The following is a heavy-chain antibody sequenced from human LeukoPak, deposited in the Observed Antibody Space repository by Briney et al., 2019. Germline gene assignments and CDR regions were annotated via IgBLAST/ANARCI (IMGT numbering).Heavy chain of an antibody. J-gene: IGHJ4*02. D-gene: IGHD2-21*01. V-gene: IGHV3-21*04. CDR3: AKGAGDLWSSVDY. CDR2: ISSSSSYI. Sequence: GGSLRLSCGASGFTFSIYSVNWVRQAPGKGLECVSSISSSSSYIYYADSVKGRFTISRDNAKNSLYLQMNSLRAEDTALYYCAKGAGDLWSSVDYWGQGNLVTVSS. CDR1: GFTFSIYS.